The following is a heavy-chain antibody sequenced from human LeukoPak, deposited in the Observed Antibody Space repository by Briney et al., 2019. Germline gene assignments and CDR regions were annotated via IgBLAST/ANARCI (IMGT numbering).Heavy chain of an antibody. V-gene: IGHV3-74*01. D-gene: IGHD2-2*03. CDR1: GFTFSSYY. CDR3: ARDWIDRGTFVP. Sequence: GGSLRLSCAASGFTFSSYYMHWVRQAPGKGLVWVSRIKSDGSVTGYADSVKGRFAISRDNAKNTMYLQMNSLRAEDTAVYYCARDWIDRGTFVPWGQGTLVTVSS. CDR2: IKSDGSVT. J-gene: IGHJ5*02.